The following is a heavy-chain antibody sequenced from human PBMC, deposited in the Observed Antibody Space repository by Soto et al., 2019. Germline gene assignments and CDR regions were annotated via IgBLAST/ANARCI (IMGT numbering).Heavy chain of an antibody. V-gene: IGHV1-18*01. CDR1: GYTFTSYG. J-gene: IGHJ5*02. Sequence: GASMKVSWKASGYTFTSYGISLVRQAPGQGLEWMGWISAYNGNTNYAQKLQGRVTMTTDTSTSTAYMELRSLRSDDTAVYYCARSLAPAVVPAAFGNNWFDPWGQGTLVTVSS. D-gene: IGHD2-2*01. CDR3: ARSLAPAVVPAAFGNNWFDP. CDR2: ISAYNGNT.